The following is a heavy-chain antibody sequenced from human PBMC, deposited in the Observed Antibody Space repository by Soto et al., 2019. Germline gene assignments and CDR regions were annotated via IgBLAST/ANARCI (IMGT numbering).Heavy chain of an antibody. D-gene: IGHD4-17*01. CDR2: INAGNGNT. CDR3: AISRTTVITFNWFGP. J-gene: IGHJ5*02. V-gene: IGHV1-3*01. CDR1: GSTFTSYV. Sequence: QVQLVQSRAEVKKPGASVKISCKASGSTFTSYVIHWVRQAPGQRLEWMGWINAGNGNTKNSQKFQGRVTITRDTSANTAYMELNSLRSEDTAVYYCAISRTTVITFNWFGPWGQGTLVTVSS.